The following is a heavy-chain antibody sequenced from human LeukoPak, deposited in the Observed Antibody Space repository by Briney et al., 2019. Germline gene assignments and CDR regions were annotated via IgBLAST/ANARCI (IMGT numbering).Heavy chain of an antibody. D-gene: IGHD3/OR15-3a*01. J-gene: IGHJ3*01. V-gene: IGHV1-2*02. Sequence: AASVKVSCKASGYTFTGYYIHWVRQAPGHGLEWMGWINPFIGDTNYAQEFQGRVTLTRDTSTSTAYMELDGLRSDDTAVYSCGREWTHDAFDFWGQGTMVTVSS. CDR3: GREWTHDAFDF. CDR1: GYTFTGYY. CDR2: INPFIGDT.